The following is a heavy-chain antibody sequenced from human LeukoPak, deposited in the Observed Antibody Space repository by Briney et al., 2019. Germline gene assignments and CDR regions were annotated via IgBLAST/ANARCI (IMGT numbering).Heavy chain of an antibody. CDR3: ARLIHDFWSGNHGNMDV. J-gene: IGHJ6*03. CDR2: IYRSGST. V-gene: IGHV4-38-2*01. CDR1: GYSISSGYY. Sequence: PSETLSLTCAVSGYSISSGYYWGWIRQPPGKGLEWIGSIYRSGSTYYNPSLKSRVTISVDTSKNQFSLKLSSVTAADTAVYYCARLIHDFWSGNHGNMDVWGKGTTVTVSS. D-gene: IGHD3-3*01.